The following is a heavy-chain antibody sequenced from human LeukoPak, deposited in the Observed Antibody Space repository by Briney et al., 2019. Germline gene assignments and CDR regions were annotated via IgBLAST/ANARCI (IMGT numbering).Heavy chain of an antibody. V-gene: IGHV3-73*01. CDR1: GFTFSGSA. Sequence: GRSLRLSCAASGFTFSGSAMHWVRQASGKGLEWVGRIRSKANSYATAYAASVKGRFTISRDDSKNTAYLQMNSLKTEDTAVYYCTRHISDILTGYPLPFDYWGQGTLVTVSS. J-gene: IGHJ4*02. D-gene: IGHD3-9*01. CDR3: TRHISDILTGYPLPFDY. CDR2: IRSKANSYAT.